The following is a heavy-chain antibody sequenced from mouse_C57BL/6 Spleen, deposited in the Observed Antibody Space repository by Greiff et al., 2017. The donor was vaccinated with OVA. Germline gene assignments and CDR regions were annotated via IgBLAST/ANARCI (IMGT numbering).Heavy chain of an antibody. CDR1: GYTFTSYW. CDR2: IDPSDSYT. D-gene: IGHD2-3*01. Sequence: QVQLQQPGAELVKPGASVKLSCKASGYTFTSYWMQWVKQRPGQGLEWIGEIDPSDSYTNYNQKFKGKATLTVDTSSSTAYMQLSSLTSEDSAVYYCARLVYDGYYGSGTGAMDYWGQGTSVTVSS. J-gene: IGHJ4*01. CDR3: ARLVYDGYYGSGTGAMDY. V-gene: IGHV1-50*01.